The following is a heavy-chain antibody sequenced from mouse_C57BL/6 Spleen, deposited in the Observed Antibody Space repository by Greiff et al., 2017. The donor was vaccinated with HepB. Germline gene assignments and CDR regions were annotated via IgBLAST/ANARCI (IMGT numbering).Heavy chain of an antibody. Sequence: EVQLQESGPGLVKPSQSLSLTCSVTGYSITSGYYWNWIRQFPGNKLEWMGYISYDGSNNYNPSLNNRISITRDTSKNQFFLKLNSVTTEDTATYYCVYYDYDDYAMDYWGQGTSVTVS. CDR1: GYSITSGYY. CDR3: VYYDYDDYAMDY. D-gene: IGHD2-4*01. V-gene: IGHV3-6*01. J-gene: IGHJ4*01. CDR2: ISYDGSN.